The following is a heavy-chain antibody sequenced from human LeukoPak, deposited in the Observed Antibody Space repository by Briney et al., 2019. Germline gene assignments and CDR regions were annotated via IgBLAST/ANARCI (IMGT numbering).Heavy chain of an antibody. Sequence: SETLSLTCTVSGASISSYYWSWIRQPAGKGLEWIGRIYTSGSTNYNPSLKSRVTISVDTSKNQFSLKLSSVTAADTAVYYCARDRRFSYYYYMDVWGKGTTVTVSS. CDR1: GASISSYY. CDR2: IYTSGST. D-gene: IGHD3-10*01. CDR3: ARDRRFSYYYYMDV. V-gene: IGHV4-4*07. J-gene: IGHJ6*03.